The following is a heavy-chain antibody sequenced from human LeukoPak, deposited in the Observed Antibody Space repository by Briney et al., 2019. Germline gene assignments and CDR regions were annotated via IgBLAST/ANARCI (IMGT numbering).Heavy chain of an antibody. CDR2: TRVSDNNL. CDR3: ARRIMGTTGHAFDF. CDR1: GFIFSDYP. Sequence: GGSLRLSCAASGFIFSDYPMSWIRQAPGKGLEWLSYTRVSDNNLYYADSVKGRFTISRDNAQTSLYLQMNSLRAEDTAVYYCARRIMGTTGHAFDFWGQRTMVTVSS. V-gene: IGHV3-11*01. D-gene: IGHD2-8*01. J-gene: IGHJ3*01.